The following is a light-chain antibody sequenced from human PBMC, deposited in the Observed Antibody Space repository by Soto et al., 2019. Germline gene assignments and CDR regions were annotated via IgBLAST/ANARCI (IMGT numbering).Light chain of an antibody. CDR2: DVS. J-gene: IGLJ1*01. CDR1: TSDVGDYNY. CDR3: GSYTSSNPYV. Sequence: QSVLTQPASVSGSPGQSITISCTGTTSDVGDYNYVSWYQQHPGKAPQLMSYDVSNRPSGVSNRFSASKSGNTASLTISGLQAEDEADYYCGSYTSSNPYVFGTGTKLTVL. V-gene: IGLV2-14*03.